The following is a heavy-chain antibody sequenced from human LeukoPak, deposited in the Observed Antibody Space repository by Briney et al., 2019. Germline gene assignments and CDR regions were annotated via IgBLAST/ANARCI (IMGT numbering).Heavy chain of an antibody. CDR3: AKHLRATNTYTFFGLDV. V-gene: IGHV3-20*04. Sequence: WGSLRLSCVVSGFTFSNYDMSWVRQAPGKGLEWVSGISWNGGSTDYADSVKGRFTISRDNAKNSLYLQLSSLRPEDTALYYCAKHLRATNTYTFFGLDVWGQGTTVTVAS. CDR2: ISWNGGST. J-gene: IGHJ6*02. CDR1: GFTFSNYD. D-gene: IGHD3-3*02.